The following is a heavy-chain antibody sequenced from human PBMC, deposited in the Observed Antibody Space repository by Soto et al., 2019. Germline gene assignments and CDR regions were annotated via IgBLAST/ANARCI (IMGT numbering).Heavy chain of an antibody. CDR3: AKDHVHDYGDLYDVGAFDI. V-gene: IGHV3-30*18. CDR2: ISYDGSNK. CDR1: GFTFSSYG. D-gene: IGHD4-17*01. Sequence: GGSLRLSYAASGFTFSSYGMHWVRQAPGKGLEWVAVISYDGSNKYYADSVKGRFTISRDNSKNTLYLQMNSLRAEDTAVYYCAKDHVHDYGDLYDVGAFDIWGQGTMVTVSS. J-gene: IGHJ3*02.